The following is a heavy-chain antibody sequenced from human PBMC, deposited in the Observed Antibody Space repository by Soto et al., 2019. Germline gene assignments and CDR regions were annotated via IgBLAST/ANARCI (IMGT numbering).Heavy chain of an antibody. CDR1: GFTFDDYA. D-gene: IGHD1-7*01. V-gene: IGHV3-9*01. CDR3: AKDMFPGTGTTPFDY. J-gene: IGHJ4*02. CDR2: ISWNSGSI. Sequence: GGSLRLSCAASGFTFDDYAMHWVRQAPGKGLEWVSGISWNSGSIGYADSVKGRFTISRDNAKNSLYLQMNSLRAEDTALYYCAKDMFPGTGTTPFDYWGQGTLVTVSS.